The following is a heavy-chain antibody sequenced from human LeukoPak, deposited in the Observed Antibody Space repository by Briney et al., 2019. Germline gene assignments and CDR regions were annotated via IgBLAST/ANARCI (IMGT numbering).Heavy chain of an antibody. J-gene: IGHJ3*02. CDR3: AKIDSSAYYFDAFDI. CDR1: GFTFSSYS. V-gene: IGHV3-21*04. CDR2: ISSSSSYI. D-gene: IGHD3-22*01. Sequence: GGSLRLSCAASGFTFSSYSMNWVRQAPGKGLEWVSSISSSSSYIYYADSVKGRFTISRDNSKKTLYLQMNSLRAEDTAVYYCAKIDSSAYYFDAFDIWGQGTMVTVSS.